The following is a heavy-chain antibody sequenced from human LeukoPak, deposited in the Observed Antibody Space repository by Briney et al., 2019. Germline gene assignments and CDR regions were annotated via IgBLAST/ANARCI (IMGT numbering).Heavy chain of an antibody. CDR3: AKDGITIVGASY. CDR2: ISGSGKST. CDR1: GFTFRSYA. D-gene: IGHD1-26*01. Sequence: AGGSLRLSCAASGFTFRSYAMSWVRQAPGKGLEWVSGISGSGKSTYYADSVKGRFTISRGNSKNTLYLQMNSLRAEDTAVYYCAKDGITIVGASYWGQGTLVTVSS. J-gene: IGHJ4*02. V-gene: IGHV3-23*01.